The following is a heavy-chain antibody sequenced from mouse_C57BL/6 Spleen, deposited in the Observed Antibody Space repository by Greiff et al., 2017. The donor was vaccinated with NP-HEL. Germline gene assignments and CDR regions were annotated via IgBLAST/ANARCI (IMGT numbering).Heavy chain of an antibody. D-gene: IGHD2-4*01. Sequence: QVQLQQSGAELARPGASVKLSCKASGYTFTSYGISWVKQRTGQGLEWIGEIYPRSGNTYYNEKFKGKATLTADKSSSTAYMELRSLTSEDAAVYFCAREGENYDYGDPFMDYWGQGTTLTVSS. CDR1: GYTFTSYG. CDR2: IYPRSGNT. J-gene: IGHJ2*01. V-gene: IGHV1-81*01. CDR3: AREGENYDYGDPFMDY.